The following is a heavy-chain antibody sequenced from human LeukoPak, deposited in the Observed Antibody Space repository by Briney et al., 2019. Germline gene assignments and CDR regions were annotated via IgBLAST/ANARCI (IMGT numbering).Heavy chain of an antibody. CDR1: GFTFSSYG. V-gene: IGHV3-30*18. J-gene: IGHJ6*02. CDR2: ISFDGSNK. Sequence: GGSLRLSCAASGFTFSSYGMHWVRQAPGKGLEWVAVISFDGSNKYYADSVKGRFTISRDNSKNTLYLQMNRLRAEDTAVYYCAKGSYYYGMDVWGQGTTVTVSS. CDR3: AKGSYYYGMDV.